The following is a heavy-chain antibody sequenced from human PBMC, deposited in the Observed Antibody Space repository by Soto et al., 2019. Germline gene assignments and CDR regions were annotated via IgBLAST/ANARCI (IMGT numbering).Heavy chain of an antibody. J-gene: IGHJ6*02. CDR3: APMGV. Sequence: GDLRLGCATSVFTFSSYAMSWVRQAPGKGLEWVSAISGSDNSTYYADSVKGRFTISRDNSKNTLYLQMSSLRADDTAVYYCAPMGVWGQGTTVPVSS. V-gene: IGHV3-23*01. CDR1: VFTFSSYA. CDR2: ISGSDNST.